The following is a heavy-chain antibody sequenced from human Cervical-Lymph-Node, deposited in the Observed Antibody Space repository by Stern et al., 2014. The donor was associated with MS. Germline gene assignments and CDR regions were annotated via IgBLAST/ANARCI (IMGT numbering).Heavy chain of an antibody. Sequence: EVQLVESGGGLVQPGGSLRLSCAASGFAFSGYAMHWVRQAPGKGLEYVSTIATYGRSTNYADSVKDRFTISRDSSKSTLYLQMGSLTPEDTAVYYCARGRSSSTSDAFDIWGQGTMVTVSS. D-gene: IGHD6-13*01. CDR1: GFAFSGYA. J-gene: IGHJ3*02. CDR2: IATYGRST. V-gene: IGHV3-64*07. CDR3: ARGRSSSTSDAFDI.